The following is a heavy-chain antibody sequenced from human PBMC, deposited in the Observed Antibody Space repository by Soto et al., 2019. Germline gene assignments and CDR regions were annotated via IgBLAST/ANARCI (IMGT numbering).Heavy chain of an antibody. CDR1: GFSLIPYW. Sequence: EVVLVESGGGLVQPGGSLRLSCAASGFSLIPYWMSWVRQAPGKGLEWVSNIKQDGSERNYVNSVKGRFTISRDNAKNSVYLEMNSLRAEDTALYYCVRGGVHYYDISFDYWGQGTLVTVSS. J-gene: IGHJ4*02. CDR3: VRGGVHYYDISFDY. D-gene: IGHD3-22*01. V-gene: IGHV3-7*03. CDR2: IKQDGSER.